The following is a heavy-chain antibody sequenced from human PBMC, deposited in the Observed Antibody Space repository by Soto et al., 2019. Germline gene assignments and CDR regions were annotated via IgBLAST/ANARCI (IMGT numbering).Heavy chain of an antibody. J-gene: IGHJ4*02. CDR3: ARGSTSYYFDY. V-gene: IGHV4-59*01. Sequence: SETLSLTCTVSGGSIISYYWSWIRQPPGKGLEWIGYIYYSGSTNYNPSLKSRVTISVDTSKNQFSLKLSSVTAADTAVYYCARGSTSYYFDYWGQGTLVTVSS. CDR1: GGSIISYY. CDR2: IYYSGST. D-gene: IGHD2-2*01.